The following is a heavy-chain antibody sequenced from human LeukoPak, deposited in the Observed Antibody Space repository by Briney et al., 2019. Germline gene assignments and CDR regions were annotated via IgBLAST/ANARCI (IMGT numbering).Heavy chain of an antibody. CDR3: AKGISGNSFYFDY. V-gene: IGHV3-30*19. J-gene: IGHJ4*02. Sequence: GGSLRLSCAASGFTFSSDGIHWVRQAPGRGLEWVADIAPDGSYKYYADSLKGRFTISRDNSTNTLYLQMNSLRAEDTAVYYCAKGISGNSFYFDYWGQGTLVTVSS. D-gene: IGHD1-20*01. CDR2: IAPDGSYK. CDR1: GFTFSSDG.